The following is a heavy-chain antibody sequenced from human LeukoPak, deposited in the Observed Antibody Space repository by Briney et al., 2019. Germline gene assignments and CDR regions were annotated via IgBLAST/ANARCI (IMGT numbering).Heavy chain of an antibody. D-gene: IGHD5-18*01. J-gene: IGHJ4*02. CDR3: ARARPDTAMAVDY. CDR1: GGSISIYY. CDR2: IYNSGST. Sequence: PSETLYLTCTVSGGSISIYYWSWIRQPPGKGMEWVGYIYNSGSTNYNPSLKSRVTISVDTSKNQFSLKLSSVTAADTAMYYCARARPDTAMAVDYWGQGTLVTVSS. V-gene: IGHV4-59*01.